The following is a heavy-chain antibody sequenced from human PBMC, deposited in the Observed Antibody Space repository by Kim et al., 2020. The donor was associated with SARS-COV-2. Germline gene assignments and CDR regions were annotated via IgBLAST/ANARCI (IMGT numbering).Heavy chain of an antibody. Sequence: GGSLRLSCAASGFTFSNAWMSWVRQAPGKGLEWVGRIKSKTDGGTTDYAAPVKGRFTISRDDSKNTLYLQMNSLKTEDTAVYYCTTGQIPRSIAAAVYYYWGQGTLVTVSS. V-gene: IGHV3-15*01. CDR2: IKSKTDGGTT. J-gene: IGHJ4*02. D-gene: IGHD6-13*01. CDR3: TTGQIPRSIAAAVYYY. CDR1: GFTFSNAW.